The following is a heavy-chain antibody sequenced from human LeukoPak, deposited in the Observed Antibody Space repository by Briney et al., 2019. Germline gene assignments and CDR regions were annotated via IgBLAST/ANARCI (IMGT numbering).Heavy chain of an antibody. Sequence: GGSLRLSCAASGFTFSSYAMSWVRQAPGKGLEWVSAISGSGGSTYYADSVKGRFTISRDNSKNTLYLQMNSLRAEDTAVYYCVKDIVLMVYASYFDYWGQGTLVTVSS. CDR3: VKDIVLMVYASYFDY. CDR1: GFTFSSYA. CDR2: ISGSGGST. D-gene: IGHD2-8*01. V-gene: IGHV3-23*01. J-gene: IGHJ4*02.